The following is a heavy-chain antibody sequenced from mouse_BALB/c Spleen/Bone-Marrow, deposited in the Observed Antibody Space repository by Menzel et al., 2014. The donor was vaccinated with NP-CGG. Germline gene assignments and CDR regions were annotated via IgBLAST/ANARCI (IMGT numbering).Heavy chain of an antibody. D-gene: IGHD1-1*01. CDR3: TREVLLGSGFAY. CDR1: GYTFTDYE. CDR2: IHPGSGGA. J-gene: IGHJ3*01. V-gene: IGHV1-15*01. Sequence: QVQLQQSGAELVRPGASVKLSCKALGYTFTDYEMHWVKQTTVHGLEWIGTIHPGSGGAAYNQKFKGKATLTADKSSSTADMELSSLTSEYSSVYYCTREVLLGSGFAYWFQETLVTVSA.